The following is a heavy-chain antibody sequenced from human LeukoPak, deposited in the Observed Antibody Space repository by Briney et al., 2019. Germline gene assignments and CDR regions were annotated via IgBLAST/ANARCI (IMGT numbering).Heavy chain of an antibody. J-gene: IGHJ4*02. D-gene: IGHD6-6*01. CDR2: INPSGGNT. CDR1: GYTFTSYY. V-gene: IGHV1-46*01. Sequence: SVKVSCKASGYTFTSYYIYWVRQAPGQGLEWMGIINPSGGNTDYAQKFQDRVTMTRDTSTSTVYMDLSSLRFEDTAVYYCARVASSTSSYFYFDYWGQGTLVTVSS. CDR3: ARVASSTSSYFYFDY.